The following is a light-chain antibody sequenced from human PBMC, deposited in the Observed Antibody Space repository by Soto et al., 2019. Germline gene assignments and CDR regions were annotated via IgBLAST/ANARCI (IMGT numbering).Light chain of an antibody. Sequence: QSALTQPASVSGSPGQSITISCTGTSSDVGGYNFVSWYQQRPGKAPKLMIYEVSNRPSGVSNRFSGSKSGNTASLTISGPQVEDEADYYCSSCRGITALVFGGGTKLTVL. CDR3: SSCRGITALV. V-gene: IGLV2-14*03. CDR1: SSDVGGYNF. CDR2: EVS. J-gene: IGLJ3*02.